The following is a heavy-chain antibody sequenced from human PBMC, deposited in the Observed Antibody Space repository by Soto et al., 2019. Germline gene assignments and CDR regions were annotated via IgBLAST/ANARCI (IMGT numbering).Heavy chain of an antibody. CDR2: INQSGST. V-gene: IGHV4-34*01. J-gene: IGHJ5*02. D-gene: IGHD6-13*01. CDR1: GASFSGYF. Sequence: SETLSLTCAVHGASFSGYFWSWIRQPPGKGLEWIGEINQSGSTNYNPSLKSRVTISVDTSKNQFSLKLSSVTAADTAVYYCARTPYSSSWYKGYAWFDPWGQGTLVTVSS. CDR3: ARTPYSSSWYKGYAWFDP.